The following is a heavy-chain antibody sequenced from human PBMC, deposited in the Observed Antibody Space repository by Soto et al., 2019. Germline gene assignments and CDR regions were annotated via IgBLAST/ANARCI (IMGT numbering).Heavy chain of an antibody. CDR3: AREEHDYGDYFDY. Sequence: QVQLQESGPGLVKPSQTLSLTCTVSGGSISSGAYYWSWIRQHPGKGLEWIGFIYYSGSTYYNPSLKSRVTISVDTSENQFSLRVTSVTAADTAVYYCAREEHDYGDYFDYWGQGTLVTVSS. J-gene: IGHJ4*02. CDR2: IYYSGST. D-gene: IGHD4-17*01. V-gene: IGHV4-31*03. CDR1: GGSISSGAYY.